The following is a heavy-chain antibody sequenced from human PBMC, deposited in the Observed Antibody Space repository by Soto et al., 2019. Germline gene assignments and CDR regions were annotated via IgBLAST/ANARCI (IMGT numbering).Heavy chain of an antibody. D-gene: IGHD3-10*01. CDR2: INHSGST. CDR3: ARDVHYYGSGSYHTPFDY. CDR1: GGSFSGYY. V-gene: IGHV4-34*01. Sequence: NPSETLSLACAVYGGSFSGYYWSWIRQPPGKGLEWIGEINHSGSTNYNPSLKSRVTISVDTSKNQFSLKLSSVTAADTAVYYCARDVHYYGSGSYHTPFDYWGQGTLVTVSS. J-gene: IGHJ4*02.